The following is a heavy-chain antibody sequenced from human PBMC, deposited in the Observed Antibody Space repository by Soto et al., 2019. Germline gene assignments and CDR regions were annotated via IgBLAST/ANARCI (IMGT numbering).Heavy chain of an antibody. D-gene: IGHD3-22*01. CDR2: IYYSGST. CDR3: ARDLRLETTTYDDSSGQSYYYYGMDV. CDR1: GGSVSSGSYY. Sequence: SETLSLTCTVSGGSVSSGSYYWSWIRQPPGKGLEWIGYIYYSGSTNYNPSLKSRVTISVDTSKNQFSLKLSSVPAADTAVYYCARDLRLETTTYDDSSGQSYYYYGMDVWGQGTTVTVSS. J-gene: IGHJ6*02. V-gene: IGHV4-61*01.